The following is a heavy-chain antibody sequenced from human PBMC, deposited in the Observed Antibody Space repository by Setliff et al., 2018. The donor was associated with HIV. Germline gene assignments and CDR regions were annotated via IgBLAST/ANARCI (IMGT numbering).Heavy chain of an antibody. Sequence: PGGSLRLSCVASGFSFSTYWMSWVRQAPGKGLEWVAVIWYDGSNKYYADSVKGRFTISRDNSKNTLYLQMNSLRAEDTAVYYCAKGGYDSSGRFDYWGQGTLVTVSS. CDR2: IWYDGSNK. CDR3: AKGGYDSSGRFDY. D-gene: IGHD3-22*01. CDR1: GFSFSTYW. V-gene: IGHV3-33*06. J-gene: IGHJ4*02.